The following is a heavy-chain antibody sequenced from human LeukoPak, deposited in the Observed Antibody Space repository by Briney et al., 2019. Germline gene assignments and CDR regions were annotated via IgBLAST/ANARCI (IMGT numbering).Heavy chain of an antibody. D-gene: IGHD2-2*01. J-gene: IGHJ5*02. V-gene: IGHV4-39*01. CDR1: GAFISSSSYY. CDR2: IYYSGST. CDR3: AGGLGYCASASCLNWFDP. Sequence: SETLSLTCTVSGAFISSSSYYWGWIRQPPGKGLEWIGNIYYSGSTYYNPSLKSRVTISVDTSKNQFSLKLTSVTAADTAVYYCAGGLGYCASASCLNWFDPWGQGTLVTVSS.